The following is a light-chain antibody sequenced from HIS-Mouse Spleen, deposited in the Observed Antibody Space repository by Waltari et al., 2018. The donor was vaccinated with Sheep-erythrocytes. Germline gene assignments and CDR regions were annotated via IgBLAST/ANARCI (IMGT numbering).Light chain of an antibody. CDR2: DVS. V-gene: IGLV2-11*01. J-gene: IGLJ1*01. CDR1: SSDVGGYNY. CDR3: CSYAGSYNHV. Sequence: QSALTQPRSVSGSPGQSVTISCTGTSSDVGGYNYASWYQPHPGKAPKLMVYDVSKRPPGVPDRFSGSKSGNTASLTISGLQAEDEADYYCCSYAGSYNHVFATGTKVTVL.